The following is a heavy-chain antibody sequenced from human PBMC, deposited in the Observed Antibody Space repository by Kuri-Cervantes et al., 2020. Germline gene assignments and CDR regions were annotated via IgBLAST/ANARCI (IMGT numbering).Heavy chain of an antibody. CDR1: GLTVSSNY. CDR2: ISWNSGSI. V-gene: IGHV3-9*01. CDR3: AKDTTLGFGEEYYYGMDV. D-gene: IGHD3-10*01. Sequence: SLKISCAASGLTVSSNYMSWVRQAPGKGLEWVSGISWNSGSIGYADSVKGRFTISRDNAKNSLYLQMNSLRAEDTALYYCAKDTTLGFGEEYYYGMDVWGQGTTVTVSS. J-gene: IGHJ6*02.